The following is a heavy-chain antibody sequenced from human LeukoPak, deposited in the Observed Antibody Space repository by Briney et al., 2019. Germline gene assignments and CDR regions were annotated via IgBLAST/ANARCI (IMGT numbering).Heavy chain of an antibody. CDR3: AGDRDRSGSQSY. J-gene: IGHJ4*02. Sequence: ASVKVSCKASGYAFTSYGISWVRQAPGQGLEWMGWISANNGNTKYNTKYAQNLQGRVTMTTDISTSTAYMELRTLRSDDTAVYYCAGDRDRSGSQSYWGQGTLATVSS. CDR2: ISANNGNTKYNT. D-gene: IGHD1-26*01. V-gene: IGHV1-18*01. CDR1: GYAFTSYG.